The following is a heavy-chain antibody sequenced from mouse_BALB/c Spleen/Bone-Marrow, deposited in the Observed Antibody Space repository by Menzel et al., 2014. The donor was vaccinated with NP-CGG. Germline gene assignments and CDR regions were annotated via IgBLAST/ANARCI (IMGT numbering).Heavy chain of an antibody. D-gene: IGHD2-1*01. J-gene: IGHJ4*01. CDR3: ARGDGNYPFYAMDY. CDR1: GYAFSSYW. CDR2: IYPGDGET. Sequence: VKLMESGAELVRPGSSVKISCKASGYAFSSYWMNWVKQRPGQGLEWIGQIYPGDGETNYNGKFKGKATLTADKSSSTAYMQLSSLTSEDSAVYFCARGDGNYPFYAMDYWGQGTSVTVSS. V-gene: IGHV1-80*01.